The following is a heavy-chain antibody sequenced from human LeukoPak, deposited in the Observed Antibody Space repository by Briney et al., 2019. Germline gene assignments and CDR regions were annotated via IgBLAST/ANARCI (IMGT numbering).Heavy chain of an antibody. J-gene: IGHJ6*02. CDR1: GNTFTSYY. Sequence: ASVKVSCKASGNTFTSYYMHWVRQAPGQGLEWMGIISPSGGTTNYAQKFQGRVTMTRDTSTSTVYMELSSLRSEDTAVYYCARGELLFPYGMDVWGLGTTVTVSS. CDR2: ISPSGGTT. V-gene: IGHV1-46*01. CDR3: ARGELLFPYGMDV. D-gene: IGHD3-10*01.